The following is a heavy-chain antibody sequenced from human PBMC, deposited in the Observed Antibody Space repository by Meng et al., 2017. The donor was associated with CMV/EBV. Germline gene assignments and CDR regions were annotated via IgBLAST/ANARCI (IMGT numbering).Heavy chain of an antibody. J-gene: IGHJ5*02. CDR1: GGSISSSSYY. D-gene: IGHD3-10*01. V-gene: IGHV4-39*01. CDR2: IYYSVST. CDR3: ARHEAVRGVITNWFDP. Sequence: GPLRLSCTVSGGSISSSSYYWCWIRPPPGKGLEWIGSIYYSVSTYYNPSLKSRVTISVDTSKNQFSLKLSSVTAADTAVYYCARHEAVRGVITNWFDPWGQGTLVTVSS.